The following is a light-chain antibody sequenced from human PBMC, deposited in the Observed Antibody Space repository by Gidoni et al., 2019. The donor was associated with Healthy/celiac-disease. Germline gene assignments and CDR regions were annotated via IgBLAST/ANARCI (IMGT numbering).Light chain of an antibody. V-gene: IGKV2-30*01. J-gene: IGKJ1*01. CDR2: KVS. Sequence: DVVFTQSLLSLPVTLGQPASVSCRSSQSLVYSDGNTYVNWFQQMPGQSTRRLNDKVSNRDAGGADRSSGRGSADDFTRKSSRVQDEDVGFYYYMRGTHWPPSFGQGTKVEIK. CDR1: QSLVYSDGNTY. CDR3: MRGTHWPPS.